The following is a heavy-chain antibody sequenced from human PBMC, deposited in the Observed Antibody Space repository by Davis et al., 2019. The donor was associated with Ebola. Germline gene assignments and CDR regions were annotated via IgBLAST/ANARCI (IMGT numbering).Heavy chain of an antibody. CDR1: GFTFSSYA. CDR3: AARSSY. J-gene: IGHJ4*02. V-gene: IGHV3-64*01. CDR2: ISSNGGST. D-gene: IGHD3-10*01. Sequence: GESLKISCAASGFTFSSYAMHWVRQAPGKGLEYVSAISSNGGSTYYANSVKGRFTISRDNAKNSLYLQMNSLRAEDTAVYYCAARSSYWGQGTLVTVSS.